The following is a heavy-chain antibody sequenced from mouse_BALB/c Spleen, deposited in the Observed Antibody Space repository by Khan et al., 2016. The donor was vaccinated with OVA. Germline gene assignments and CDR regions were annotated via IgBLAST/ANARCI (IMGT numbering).Heavy chain of an antibody. CDR3: ARNYDYLDY. V-gene: IGHV3-2*02. Sequence: EVQLQESGPGLVKPSQSLSLTCTVTGSSITSDYAWNWIRHFPGNKLEWMGYISYSGSTSYNPSLKSSISITRDTSKNQFFLQLNSVTTEDTATYYCARNYDYLDYWGQGTTLTVSS. CDR1: GSSITSDYA. J-gene: IGHJ2*01. D-gene: IGHD1-1*01. CDR2: ISYSGST.